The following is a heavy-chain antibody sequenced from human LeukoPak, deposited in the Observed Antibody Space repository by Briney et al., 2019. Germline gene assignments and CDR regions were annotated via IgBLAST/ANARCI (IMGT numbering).Heavy chain of an antibody. Sequence: PGGSLRLSCAAAGFTFSTYAMDWVRQAPGKGREWVAFIWPDGRKNYYADSVKGRFAISRENSKNTVYLQMNDLRPEDTALYFCAKISSSAESNFDYWGQGTLLTVSS. V-gene: IGHV3-30*02. J-gene: IGHJ4*02. CDR3: AKISSSAESNFDY. D-gene: IGHD6-25*01. CDR1: GFTFSTYA. CDR2: IWPDGRKN.